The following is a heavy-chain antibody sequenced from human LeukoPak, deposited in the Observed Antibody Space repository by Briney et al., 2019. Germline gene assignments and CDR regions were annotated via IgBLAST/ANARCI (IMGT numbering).Heavy chain of an antibody. Sequence: PGWSLTLSCAASGFTFSRYWMTWVRQSPGKGLEWVANINQDGSEKYYGDSVTGRFTISRDNAENSLFLQMSSLRADDTGVYYCARAREAPANVFPDHWGQGVVVTVSS. CDR1: GFTFSRYW. D-gene: IGHD2-15*01. CDR3: ARAREAPANVFPDH. CDR2: INQDGSEK. V-gene: IGHV3-7*01. J-gene: IGHJ4*02.